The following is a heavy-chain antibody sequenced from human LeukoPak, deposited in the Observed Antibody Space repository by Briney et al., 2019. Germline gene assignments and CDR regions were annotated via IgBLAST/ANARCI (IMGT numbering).Heavy chain of an antibody. V-gene: IGHV3-48*03. CDR1: GFTFSSYE. D-gene: IGHD2-8*01. CDR3: ASKWRHLAY. J-gene: IGHJ4*02. Sequence: PGGSLRLSCAASGFTFSSYEMNWVRQAPGKGLEWVSYISSSGSTIYYADSVKGRFTISRDNAKNSLYLQMNSLRAEDTAIYYCASKWRHLAYWGQGTLVTVSS. CDR2: ISSSGSTI.